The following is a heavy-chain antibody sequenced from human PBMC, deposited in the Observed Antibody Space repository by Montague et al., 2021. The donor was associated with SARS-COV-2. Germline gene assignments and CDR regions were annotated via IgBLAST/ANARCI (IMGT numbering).Heavy chain of an antibody. D-gene: IGHD3-9*01. J-gene: IGHJ6*03. V-gene: IGHV4-59*01. CDR2: IYYSGST. CDR1: GGSISSYY. CDR3: ARDSRTDFDWLFPDSGSYYYYMDV. Sequence: SETLSLTCTVSGGSISSYYWSWIRQPLGKGLEWIGYIYYSGSTNYNPSLKSRVTISVDTSKNQFSLKLSSVTAADTAVYYCARDSRTDFDWLFPDSGSYYYYMDVWGKGTTVTVSS.